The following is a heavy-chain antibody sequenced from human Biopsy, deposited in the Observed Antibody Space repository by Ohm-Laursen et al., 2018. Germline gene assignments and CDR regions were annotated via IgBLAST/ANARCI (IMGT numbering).Heavy chain of an antibody. CDR2: IYHTGIT. V-gene: IGHV4-39*01. Sequence: PGTLSLTCTVTDGSISNIINYWGWIRQPLGKGLEWLGSIYHTGITDYNPSLKSRVPISVDTSNNQFSLKLSSLTAADTAVYYCARHSFGSGRDFWGQGTLVTVSS. CDR1: DGSISNIINY. CDR3: ARHSFGSGRDF. D-gene: IGHD3-10*01. J-gene: IGHJ4*02.